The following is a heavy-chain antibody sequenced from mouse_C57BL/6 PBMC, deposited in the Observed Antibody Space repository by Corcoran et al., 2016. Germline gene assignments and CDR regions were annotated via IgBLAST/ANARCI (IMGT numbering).Heavy chain of an antibody. CDR3: ARGTATVVAYYYAMDY. J-gene: IGHJ4*01. D-gene: IGHD1-1*01. CDR2: INTYSGVP. V-gene: IGHV9-3*01. CDR1: GYTFTTSG. Sequence: QILLVQSGPVLKKPAETVKISCKASGYTFTTSGMSWVKQAPGKGLKWMGWINTYSGVPTYADDFKGRFAFSLETSASTAYLQINNLKNEDTATYFCARGTATVVAYYYAMDYWGQGTSVTVSA.